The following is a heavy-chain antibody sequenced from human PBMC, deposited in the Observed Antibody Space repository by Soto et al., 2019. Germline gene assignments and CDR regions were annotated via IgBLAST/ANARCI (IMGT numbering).Heavy chain of an antibody. D-gene: IGHD3-3*01. J-gene: IGHJ6*02. CDR3: ASQGFTIFGVVKGTNGMDV. CDR1: GYSFTIYC. CDR2: LYPGDSAT. Sequence: LGECLKISCKGSGYSFTIYCVGGVREMRGKGLEGMGVLYPGDSATRYSPSSQGPVTISAAKSLRSAYLQWSSLKASATAMYYCASQGFTIFGVVKGTNGMDVWGQGTTVTVSS. V-gene: IGHV5-51*01.